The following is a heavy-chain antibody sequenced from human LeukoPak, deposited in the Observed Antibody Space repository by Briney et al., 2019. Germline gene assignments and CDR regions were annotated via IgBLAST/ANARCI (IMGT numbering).Heavy chain of an antibody. CDR3: ARESVDWFDP. Sequence: SETLSLTCTVSGGSISSYYWSWIQQPPGKGLEWIGYIYYSGSTNYNPSLKSRVTISVDTSKNQFSLKLSSVTAADTAVYYRARESVDWFDPWGQGTLVTVSS. CDR1: GGSISSYY. V-gene: IGHV4-59*01. CDR2: IYYSGST. J-gene: IGHJ5*02.